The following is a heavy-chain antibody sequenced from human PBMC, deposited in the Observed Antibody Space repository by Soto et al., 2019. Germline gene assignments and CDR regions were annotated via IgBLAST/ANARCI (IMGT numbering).Heavy chain of an antibody. CDR1: GFTFSSYA. CDR3: AKDLGITMIVVGDYFDY. V-gene: IGHV3-23*01. J-gene: IGHJ4*02. Sequence: GGSLRLSCAASGFTFSSYAMSWVRQAPGKGLEWVSAISGSGGSTYYADSVKGRFTISRDNSKNTLYLQMNSLRAEDTAVYYCAKDLGITMIVVGDYFDYWGQGTLVTVSS. D-gene: IGHD3-22*01. CDR2: ISGSGGST.